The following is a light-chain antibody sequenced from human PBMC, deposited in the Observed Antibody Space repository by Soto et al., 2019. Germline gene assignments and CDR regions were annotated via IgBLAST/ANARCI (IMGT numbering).Light chain of an antibody. J-gene: IGKJ5*01. V-gene: IGKV2-28*01. CDR3: MQALRTPFT. Sequence: DTVMTQSPFSLPVTPGEPASISCRSSQSLLDSNGYNYLDWYLQKQGQSPQLLIYMGSNRASGVPDRFSGSGSGSDVTLKISRVEAEDVRVYYCMQALRTPFTFGQGTRLEIK. CDR2: MGS. CDR1: QSLLDSNGYNY.